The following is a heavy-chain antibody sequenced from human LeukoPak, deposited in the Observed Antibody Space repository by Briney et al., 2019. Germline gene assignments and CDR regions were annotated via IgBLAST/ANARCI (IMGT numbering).Heavy chain of an antibody. CDR1: GFTVSDNY. Sequence: GGSLRLSCAASGFTVSDNYMSWVRQAPGKGREWVSAISGSGGSTYYADSVKGRFTISRDNSKNTLYLQMNSLRAEDTAVYYCAKEASVILDPWGQGTLVTVSS. V-gene: IGHV3-23*01. D-gene: IGHD2-21*01. J-gene: IGHJ5*02. CDR3: AKEASVILDP. CDR2: ISGSGGST.